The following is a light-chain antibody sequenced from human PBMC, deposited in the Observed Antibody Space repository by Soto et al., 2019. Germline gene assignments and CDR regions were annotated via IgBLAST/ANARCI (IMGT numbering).Light chain of an antibody. J-gene: IGKJ5*01. CDR2: GAS. CDR3: QQANSFPIT. Sequence: DIQMTQSPSSVSASVGDRVTITCRASQDVGKWLAWHQQKPGKAPTLLIHGASSLQSGVPSRYSGSGSGTDFTLTISSLQPEDFATYYCQQANSFPITFGQGTRLEIK. CDR1: QDVGKW. V-gene: IGKV1-12*01.